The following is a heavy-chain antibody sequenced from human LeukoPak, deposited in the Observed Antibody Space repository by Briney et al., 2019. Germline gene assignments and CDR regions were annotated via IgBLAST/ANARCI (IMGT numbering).Heavy chain of an antibody. CDR3: ARASPRGYSGYDPDFDY. CDR2: TNPNSGGT. V-gene: IGHV1-2*04. CDR1: GYTFSGHY. J-gene: IGHJ4*02. D-gene: IGHD5-12*01. Sequence: ASVKVSCKASGYTFSGHYIHWVRQAPGQGLEWMGWTNPNSGGTKYAQKFQGWVTMTRDTSINTAYMELNRLRSDDTAVYYCARASPRGYSGYDPDFDYWGQGTLVTVSS.